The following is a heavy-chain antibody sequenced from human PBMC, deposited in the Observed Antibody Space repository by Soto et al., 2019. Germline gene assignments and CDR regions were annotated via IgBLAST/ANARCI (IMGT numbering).Heavy chain of an antibody. CDR3: ARPELTVYYDMDV. D-gene: IGHD2-21*02. Sequence: EVQLVESGGGLVHPGESLRLSCAASGFTFSSYSMNWVRQAPGKGLEWVSYISASSSAIYYADSVKGRFTISRDNAKKYLYLQMNSRRDDDTAVYYCARPELTVYYDMDVWGQGTTVTVSS. V-gene: IGHV3-48*02. CDR2: ISASSSAI. J-gene: IGHJ6*02. CDR1: GFTFSSYS.